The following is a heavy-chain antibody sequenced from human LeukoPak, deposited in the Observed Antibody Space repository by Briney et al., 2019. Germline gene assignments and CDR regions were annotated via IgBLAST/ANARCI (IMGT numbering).Heavy chain of an antibody. CDR3: ARHPPIYGDYVLWFDP. D-gene: IGHD4-17*01. V-gene: IGHV5-51*01. CDR2: IYPDDSDT. J-gene: IGHJ5*02. Sequence: GESLKISCKGSGYSFTSYWIGWVRQIPGKGLGLIGIIYPDDSDTRYSPSVQGQVTISADKSITTAYLQWSSLKASDTAMYYCARHPPIYGDYVLWFDPWGQGTLVTVSS. CDR1: GYSFTSYW.